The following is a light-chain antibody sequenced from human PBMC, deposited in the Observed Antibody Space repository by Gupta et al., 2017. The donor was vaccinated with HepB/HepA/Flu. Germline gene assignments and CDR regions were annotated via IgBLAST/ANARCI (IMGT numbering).Light chain of an antibody. Sequence: ETVVTKSPGTLSLSPGERATLSCRASQSVISNYLAWYQQKPGQAPRLLIYGASTRATGIPDRFSGSGSGTDFTLTINRLEPEDFAVSYCQRYGSSPKTFGQGTKLEIK. CDR2: GAS. CDR1: QSVISNY. CDR3: QRYGSSPKT. V-gene: IGKV3-20*01. J-gene: IGKJ1*01.